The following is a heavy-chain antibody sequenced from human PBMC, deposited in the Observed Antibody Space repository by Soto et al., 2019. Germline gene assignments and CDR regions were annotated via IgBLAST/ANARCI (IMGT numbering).Heavy chain of an antibody. J-gene: IGHJ4*02. V-gene: IGHV3-48*04. CDR2: ISSSSSTI. Sequence: GGSLRLSCAASGFTFSSYSMNWVRQAPGKGLEWVSYISSSSSTIYYADSVKGRFTISRDNAKNSLYLQMNSLRAEDTAVYYCARDGKYSSSPIDYWGQGTLVTVSS. CDR1: GFTFSSYS. D-gene: IGHD6-13*01. CDR3: ARDGKYSSSPIDY.